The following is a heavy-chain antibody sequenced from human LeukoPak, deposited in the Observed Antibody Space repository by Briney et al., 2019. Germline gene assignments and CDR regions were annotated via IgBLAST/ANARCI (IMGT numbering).Heavy chain of an antibody. CDR3: ARHGLSGYCSGGSCLDWFDP. Sequence: PSETLSLTCTVSGDSINTYCWSWLRQSPGMGLEWVGCIYDTGSANYNPSLKSLVTILVDTTKHHCSLKLSSVTAADTAVYYCARHGLSGYCSGGSCLDWFDPWGQGTLVTVSS. CDR1: GDSINTYC. V-gene: IGHV4-59*08. J-gene: IGHJ5*02. CDR2: IYDTGSA. D-gene: IGHD2-15*01.